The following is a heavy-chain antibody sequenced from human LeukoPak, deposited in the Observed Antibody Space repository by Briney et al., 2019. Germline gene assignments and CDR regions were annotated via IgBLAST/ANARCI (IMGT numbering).Heavy chain of an antibody. CDR1: GFTFSSYA. CDR3: ARRPSILRGKIYYYGMDV. V-gene: IGHV3-30-3*01. D-gene: IGHD3-10*01. J-gene: IGHJ6*02. CDR2: ISYDGSNK. Sequence: GRSLRLSCAASGFTFSSYAMHWVRQAPGKGLEWVAVISYDGSNKFYADSVKGRFTISRDNSKNTLYLQMNSLRAEDTAVYYCARRPSILRGKIYYYGMDVWGQGTTITVSS.